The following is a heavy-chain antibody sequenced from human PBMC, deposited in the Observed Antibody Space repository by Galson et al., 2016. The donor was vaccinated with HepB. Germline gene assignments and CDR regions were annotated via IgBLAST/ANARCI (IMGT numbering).Heavy chain of an antibody. J-gene: IGHJ4*02. D-gene: IGHD3-22*01. CDR3: ARGGYYDSSGSLRY. V-gene: IGHV1-46*01. CDR2: INPTGGST. CDR1: GYTFTRYY. Sequence: SVKVSCKASGYTFTRYYIHWVRQAPGQGLEWMGIINPTGGSTKDAPKFQGRVTMTRDTSTSTVYTELSSLRSEDTAACFCARGGYYDSSGSLRYWGQGTLVTVSS.